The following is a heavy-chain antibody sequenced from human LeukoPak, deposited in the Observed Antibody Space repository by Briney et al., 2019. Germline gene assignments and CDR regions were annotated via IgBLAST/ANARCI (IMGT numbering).Heavy chain of an antibody. D-gene: IGHD3-3*02. Sequence: GGSLRLSCAASGFTFSSYEMNWVRQAPGKGLEWVSYISSSGSTIYYADSVKGRFTISRDNAKNPLYLQMNSLRAEDTAVYYCARLGFLEWLLYGYYYMDVWGKGTTVTVSS. CDR3: ARLGFLEWLLYGYYYMDV. CDR2: ISSSGSTI. CDR1: GFTFSSYE. V-gene: IGHV3-48*03. J-gene: IGHJ6*03.